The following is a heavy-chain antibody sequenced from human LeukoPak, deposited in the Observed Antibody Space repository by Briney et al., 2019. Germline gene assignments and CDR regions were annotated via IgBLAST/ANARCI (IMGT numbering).Heavy chain of an antibody. CDR1: GYTFTGYY. CDR2: ISPNSGGT. J-gene: IGHJ5*02. V-gene: IGHV1-2*02. Sequence: ASVNVSCKASGYTFTGYYMHWVRQAPGQGLEWMGWISPNSGGTNYTQKFQGRVNTTRDTSISTAYMELSRLRSDDTAVYYCARDIVVPAADRNWFHPWGEGTLVTVSS. CDR3: ARDIVVPAADRNWFHP. D-gene: IGHD2-2*01.